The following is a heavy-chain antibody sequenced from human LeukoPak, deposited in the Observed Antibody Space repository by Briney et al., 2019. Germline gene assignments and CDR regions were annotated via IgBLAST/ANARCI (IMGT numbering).Heavy chain of an antibody. CDR3: ARDVVYGDSWSDP. J-gene: IGHJ5*02. CDR1: GGSISSSSYS. CDR2: IYYSGST. V-gene: IGHV4-39*07. D-gene: IGHD4-17*01. Sequence: SETLSLTCTVSGGSISSSSYSWGWIRQPPGKGLEWIGSIYYSGSTYYNPSLKSRVTISVDTSKNQFSLKLSSVTAADTAVYYCARDVVYGDSWSDPWGQGTLVTVSS.